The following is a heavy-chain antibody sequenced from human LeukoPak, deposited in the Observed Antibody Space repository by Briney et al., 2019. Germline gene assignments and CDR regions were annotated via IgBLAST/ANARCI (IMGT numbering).Heavy chain of an antibody. J-gene: IGHJ4*02. V-gene: IGHV1-69*04. CDR1: GGTFSSYA. D-gene: IGHD5-24*01. CDR3: ARASSRDGYNPVDY. Sequence: SVKVSCKASGGTFSSYAISWVRQAPGQGLEWMGRIIPILGIANYARKFQGRVTITADKSTSTAYMELSSLRSEDTAVYYCARASSRDGYNPVDYWGQGTLVTVSS. CDR2: IIPILGIA.